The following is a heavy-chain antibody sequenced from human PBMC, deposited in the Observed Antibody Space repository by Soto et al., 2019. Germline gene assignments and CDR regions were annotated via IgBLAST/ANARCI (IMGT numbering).Heavy chain of an antibody. Sequence: QVQLVQSGAEVKKPGASVKVSCKASGYTFTSYGISWVRQAPGQGLEWMGWISAYNGNKNYAQKLQGRVTMTTDTATSTAYRELRSGRSDATAVYYCARTHHCSSTSCYSNGFDPWGQGTLVTVSS. D-gene: IGHD2-2*01. CDR1: GYTFTSYG. V-gene: IGHV1-18*01. CDR2: ISAYNGNK. CDR3: ARTHHCSSTSCYSNGFDP. J-gene: IGHJ5*02.